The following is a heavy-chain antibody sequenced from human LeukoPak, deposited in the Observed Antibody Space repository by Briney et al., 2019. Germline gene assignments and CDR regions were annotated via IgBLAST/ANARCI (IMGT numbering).Heavy chain of an antibody. J-gene: IGHJ4*02. D-gene: IGHD3-10*01. V-gene: IGHV3-33*01. CDR1: GFTFSTYG. CDR3: ARASGPFDY. Sequence: GGSLRLSCAASGFTFSTYGMHWVRQAPGKGLEWVAVIWNDGSNKYYADSVKGRFTISRDNSKNTLYLQMNSLRAEDTAVYSCARASGPFDYWGQGTLVTESS. CDR2: IWNDGSNK.